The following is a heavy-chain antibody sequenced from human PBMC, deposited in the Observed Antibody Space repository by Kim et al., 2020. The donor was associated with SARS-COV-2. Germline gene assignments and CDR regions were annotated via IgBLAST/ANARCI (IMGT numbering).Heavy chain of an antibody. Sequence: SETLSLTCTVSGGSISSYYWSWIRQPPGKGLEWIGYIYYSGSTNYNPSLKSRVTISVDTSKNQFSLKLSSVTAADTAVYYCARARGYDGPGDYWGQGTLVTVSS. V-gene: IGHV4-59*01. D-gene: IGHD5-12*01. CDR1: GGSISSYY. CDR3: ARARGYDGPGDY. J-gene: IGHJ4*02. CDR2: IYYSGST.